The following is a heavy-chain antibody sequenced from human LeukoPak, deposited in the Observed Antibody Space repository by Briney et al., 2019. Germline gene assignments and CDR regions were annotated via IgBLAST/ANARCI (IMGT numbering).Heavy chain of an antibody. D-gene: IGHD5-18*01. Sequence: GGSLRLSCAASGFTFSSYSMNWVRQAPGKGLEWISYISSSSSTMYYADSVKGRFTISRDNAQNSLYLQMSSLRAEDSAVYYCARGWDTAMGKGFNYWGQGTLVTVSS. CDR1: GFTFSSYS. CDR3: ARGWDTAMGKGFNY. V-gene: IGHV3-48*01. J-gene: IGHJ4*02. CDR2: ISSSSSTM.